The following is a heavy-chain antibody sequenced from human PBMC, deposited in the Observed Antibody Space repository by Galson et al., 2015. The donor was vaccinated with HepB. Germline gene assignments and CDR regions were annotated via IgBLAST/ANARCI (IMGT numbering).Heavy chain of an antibody. Sequence: SLRLSCAASGFTFSSYAMTWVRQAPGKGLECVSLTRTSGDTTYYADSVKGRFTVSRDNSKNALYLQMNSLRAEDTAVYYCAADRQTTTSWYGAFGYWGQGTLVTVSS. CDR2: TRTSGDTT. V-gene: IGHV3-23*01. D-gene: IGHD6-13*01. J-gene: IGHJ4*02. CDR3: AADRQTTTSWYGAFGY. CDR1: GFTFSSYA.